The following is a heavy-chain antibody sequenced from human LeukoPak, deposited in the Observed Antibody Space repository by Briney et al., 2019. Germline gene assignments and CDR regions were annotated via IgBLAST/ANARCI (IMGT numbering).Heavy chain of an antibody. J-gene: IGHJ4*02. CDR2: IIPILGIA. D-gene: IGHD4-23*01. Sequence: AASVKVSCKASGGTFSSYTISWVRQAPGQELEWMGRIIPILGIANYAQKFQGRVTITADKSTSTAYMELSSLRSEDTAVYYCARDHGGNSGYYFDYWGQGTLVTVSS. V-gene: IGHV1-69*04. CDR3: ARDHGGNSGYYFDY. CDR1: GGTFSSYT.